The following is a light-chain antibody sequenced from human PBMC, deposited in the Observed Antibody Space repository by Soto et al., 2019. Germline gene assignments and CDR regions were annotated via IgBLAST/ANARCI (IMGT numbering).Light chain of an antibody. CDR1: SSNIGSNL. CDR2: DNN. CDR3: GTWDSSLSGGV. V-gene: IGLV1-51*01. Sequence: QSVLTQPPSVSAAPGQRVTISCSGSSSNIGSNLVSWYQQLPGTAPKLLIYDNNKRASGIHDRFSGSKSGTSATLGITGLQTGDEADYYRGTWDSSLSGGVFGTGTKVTVL. J-gene: IGLJ1*01.